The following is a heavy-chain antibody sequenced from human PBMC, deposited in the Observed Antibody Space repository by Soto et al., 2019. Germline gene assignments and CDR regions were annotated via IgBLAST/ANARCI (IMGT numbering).Heavy chain of an antibody. D-gene: IGHD3-10*01. CDR1: GFTFSSYA. V-gene: IGHV3-30-3*01. CDR2: ISYDGSNK. CDR3: ARDLGVRGVHRLIPTDYYYYGVDV. J-gene: IGHJ6*02. Sequence: HPGGSLRLSCAASGFTFSSYAMHWVRQAPGKGLEWVAVISYDGSNKYYADSVKGRFTISRDNSKNTLYLQMNSLRAEDTAVYYCARDLGVRGVHRLIPTDYYYYGVDVWGQGTTVTVSS.